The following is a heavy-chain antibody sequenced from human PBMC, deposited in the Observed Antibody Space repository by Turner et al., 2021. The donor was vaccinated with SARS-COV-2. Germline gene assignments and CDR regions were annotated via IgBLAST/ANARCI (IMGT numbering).Heavy chain of an antibody. CDR1: GYTFTSYA. CDR2: ITAGNGKT. J-gene: IGHJ4*02. V-gene: IGHV1-3*01. Sequence: QVQLVQSGAEVKKPGASVTVSCKASGYTFTSYAMHWVRQAPGQRLEWMVWITAGNGKTKYSQKFQGRVTITRDTSASTAYMELSSLRSEDTAVYYCARDVGYCSSTSCYTGSHFDYWGQGTLVTVS. CDR3: ARDVGYCSSTSCYTGSHFDY. D-gene: IGHD2-2*02.